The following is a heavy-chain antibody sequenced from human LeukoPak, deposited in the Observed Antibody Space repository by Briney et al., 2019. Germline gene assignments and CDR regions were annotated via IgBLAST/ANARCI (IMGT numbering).Heavy chain of an antibody. D-gene: IGHD6-13*01. Sequence: PSETLSLTCAVYGGSFSGYYWTWIRQPPGKGLEWIGEIYHSGSTNYNPSLKSRVTISVDKSKNQFSLKLSSVTAADTAVYYCASTTIAAAGSYYFDYWGQGTLVTVSS. CDR1: GGSFSGYY. CDR3: ASTTIAAAGSYYFDY. J-gene: IGHJ4*02. CDR2: IYHSGST. V-gene: IGHV4-34*01.